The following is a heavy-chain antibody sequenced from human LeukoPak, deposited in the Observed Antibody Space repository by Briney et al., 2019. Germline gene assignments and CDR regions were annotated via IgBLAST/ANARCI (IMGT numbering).Heavy chain of an antibody. D-gene: IGHD5-18*01. CDR3: ARRTAMVDYYYMDV. CDR1: GGSISSSSYY. J-gene: IGHJ6*03. Sequence: SETLSLTCTVSGGSISSSSYYWGWIRQPPGKGLEWIGSISYSGSTYYNTSLKSPVTISVDTSKNQFSLKLSSVTAADTAVYYCARRTAMVDYYYMDVWGKGTTVTVSS. V-gene: IGHV4-39*01. CDR2: ISYSGST.